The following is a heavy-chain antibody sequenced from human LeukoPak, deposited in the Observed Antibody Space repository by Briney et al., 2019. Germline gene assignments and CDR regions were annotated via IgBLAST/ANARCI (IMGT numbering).Heavy chain of an antibody. CDR1: GGSISSSSYY. Sequence: KSSETLSLTCTVSGGSISSSSYYWGWIRQPPGKGLKWIGSIYYSGSTYYNPSLKSRVTISVDTSKNQFSLKLSSVTAADTAVYYCARHGKWGDSVNYYYYYGMDVWGQGTTVTVSS. CDR3: ARHGKWGDSVNYYYYYGMDV. CDR2: IYYSGST. J-gene: IGHJ6*02. D-gene: IGHD5/OR15-5a*01. V-gene: IGHV4-39*01.